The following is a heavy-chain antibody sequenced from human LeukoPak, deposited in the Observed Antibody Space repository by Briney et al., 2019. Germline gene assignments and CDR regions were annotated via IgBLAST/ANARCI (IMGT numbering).Heavy chain of an antibody. D-gene: IGHD5-18*01. CDR2: INPSGGST. Sequence: VASVTVSYKASGYTFTSYYMHWVRQAPGQGLEWMGIINPSGGSTSYAQKFQGRVTMTRDTSTSTVYMELSSLRSEDTAVYYCARDPEVTGYSYGYYYYGMDVWGQGTTVTVSS. V-gene: IGHV1-46*01. CDR3: ARDPEVTGYSYGYYYYGMDV. J-gene: IGHJ6*02. CDR1: GYTFTSYY.